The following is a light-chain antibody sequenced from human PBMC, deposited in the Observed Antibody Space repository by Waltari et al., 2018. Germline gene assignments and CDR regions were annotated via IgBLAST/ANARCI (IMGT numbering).Light chain of an antibody. Sequence: QSSLTQPASVSGAPGQSIPISCTGCSRDVGGYNYVSWSQRHPGKVPKLLIYEVTKRPSGVSDRFSGSKSGNMASLTISGLQGEDEADYFWCSYDGGGVLFGGWTQLTVL. V-gene: IGLV2-23*02. CDR2: EVT. CDR3: CSYDGGGVL. J-gene: IGLJ2*01. CDR1: SRDVGGYNY.